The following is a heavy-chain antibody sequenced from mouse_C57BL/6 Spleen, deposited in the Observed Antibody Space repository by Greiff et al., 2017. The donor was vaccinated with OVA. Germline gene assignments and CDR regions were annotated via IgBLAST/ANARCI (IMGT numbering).Heavy chain of an antibody. V-gene: IGHV1-62-2*01. J-gene: IGHJ4*01. Sequence: VQLQQSGAELVKPGASVKLSCKASGYTFTEYTIHWVKQRPGQGLEWIGWFYPGSGSIKYNEKFKDKATLTVDKSSSTAYMELSRLASEDSAVYFCARHEERTPDSYSNYAMDYWGQGTSVTVSS. CDR1: GYTFTEYT. D-gene: IGHD2-12*01. CDR3: ARHEERTPDSYSNYAMDY. CDR2: FYPGSGSI.